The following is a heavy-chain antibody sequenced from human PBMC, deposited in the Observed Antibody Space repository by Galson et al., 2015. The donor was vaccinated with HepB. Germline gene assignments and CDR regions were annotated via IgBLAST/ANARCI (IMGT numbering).Heavy chain of an antibody. J-gene: IGHJ6*02. V-gene: IGHV3-33*01. CDR1: GFTFSSYG. Sequence: SLRLSCAASGFTFSSYGMHWVRQAPGKGLEWVAVIWYDGSNKYYADSVKGRFTISRDNSKNTLYLQMNSLRAEDTAVYYCARPPREDYDILTGYYYYYGMDVWGQGTTVTVSS. CDR3: ARPPREDYDILTGYYYYYGMDV. D-gene: IGHD3-9*01. CDR2: IWYDGSNK.